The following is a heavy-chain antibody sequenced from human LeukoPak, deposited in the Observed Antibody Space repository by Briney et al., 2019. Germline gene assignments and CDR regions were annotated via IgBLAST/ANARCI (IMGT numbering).Heavy chain of an antibody. D-gene: IGHD3-22*01. CDR1: GFTFSSNY. CDR2: IYSGGST. CDR3: ARDHTDYYDSSGYLGY. V-gene: IGHV3-53*01. J-gene: IGHJ4*02. Sequence: GGSLRLSCAASGFTFSSNYMSWVCQAPGKGLEWVSVIYSGGSTYYADSVKGRFTISRDNSKNTLYLQMNSLRAEDTAVYYCARDHTDYYDSSGYLGYWGQGTLVTVSS.